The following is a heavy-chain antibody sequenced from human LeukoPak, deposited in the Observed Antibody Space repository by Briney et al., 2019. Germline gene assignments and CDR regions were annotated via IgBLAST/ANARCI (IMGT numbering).Heavy chain of an antibody. Sequence: GGSLRLSCAAFGFTFSSYSMNWVRQAPGKGLEWVSSISSSSSYIYYADSVKGRFTISRDNAKNSLYLQMNSLRAEDTAVYYCARDRVAVADGYWGQGTLVTVSS. CDR3: ARDRVAVADGY. CDR2: ISSSSSYI. CDR1: GFTFSSYS. V-gene: IGHV3-21*01. D-gene: IGHD6-19*01. J-gene: IGHJ4*02.